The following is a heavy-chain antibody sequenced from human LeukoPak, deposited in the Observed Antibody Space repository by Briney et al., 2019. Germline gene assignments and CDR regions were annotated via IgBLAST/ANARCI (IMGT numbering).Heavy chain of an antibody. J-gene: IGHJ4*02. D-gene: IGHD3-22*01. CDR1: GFTFSGYA. CDR3: AKGTYYYDSSGYSVDY. CDR2: ISGSGGST. V-gene: IGHV3-23*01. Sequence: GGSLRLSCAASGFTFSGYAMSWVRQAPGKGLEWVSSISGSGGSTYYADSVKGRFTISRDNSKNTLYLQMNSLRAEDTAVYYCAKGTYYYDSSGYSVDYWGQGTLATVSS.